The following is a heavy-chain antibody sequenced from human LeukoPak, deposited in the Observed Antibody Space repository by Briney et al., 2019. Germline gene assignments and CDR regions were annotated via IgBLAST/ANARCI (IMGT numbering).Heavy chain of an antibody. CDR1: GGTFSSYA. V-gene: IGHV1-69*06. D-gene: IGHD3-9*01. CDR3: ARDQRTTYYDILIGNTADWYFDL. J-gene: IGHJ2*01. CDR2: IIPIFGTA. Sequence: GSSVKVSCKASGGTFSSYAISWVRQAPGQGLEWMGGIIPIFGTANYAQKFQGRVTITADKSTSTAYMELSSLRSEDTAVYYCARDQRTTYYDILIGNTADWYFDLWGRGTLVTVSS.